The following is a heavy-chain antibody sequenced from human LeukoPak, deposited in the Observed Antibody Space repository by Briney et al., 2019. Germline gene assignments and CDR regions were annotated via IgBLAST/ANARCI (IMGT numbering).Heavy chain of an antibody. CDR1: GGTFSSYA. CDR3: ARVGSSTGYMDV. CDR2: IIPIFGTA. D-gene: IGHD2-2*01. J-gene: IGHJ6*03. Sequence: SVKVSCKASGGTFSSYAISWVRQAPGQGLEWMGGIIPIFGTANYAQKFQGRVTITTDESTSTAYMELSSLRSEDTAVYYCARVGSSTGYMDVWGKGTTVTVSS. V-gene: IGHV1-69*05.